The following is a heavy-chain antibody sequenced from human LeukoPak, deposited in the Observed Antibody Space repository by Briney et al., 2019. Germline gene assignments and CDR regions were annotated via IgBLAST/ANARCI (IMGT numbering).Heavy chain of an antibody. CDR3: AKTDYFDY. J-gene: IGHJ4*02. Sequence: GGSLRLYCAASGFTFSGNWMHWVRQAPGKGLVWVSRIKGDGSSAYYADSVKGRFTISRDNAKNTLYLQMNSLRAEDTAVYYCAKTDYFDYWGQGTQVTVSS. D-gene: IGHD1-1*01. V-gene: IGHV3-74*01. CDR1: GFTFSGNW. CDR2: IKGDGSSA.